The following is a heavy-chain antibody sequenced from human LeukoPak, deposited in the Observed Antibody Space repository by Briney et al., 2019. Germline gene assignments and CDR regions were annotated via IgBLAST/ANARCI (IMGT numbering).Heavy chain of an antibody. V-gene: IGHV1-8*03. CDR1: GYTFTSYD. D-gene: IGHD5-18*01. J-gene: IGHJ4*02. CDR3: ARANKYSYGTLFSHASFDY. Sequence: ASVKVSCKASGYTFTSYDINWVRQAPGQGLEWMGWMNPNSGNTGYAQKFQGRVTITRNTSISTAYMELSSLRSEDTAVYYCARANKYSYGTLFSHASFDYWGQGTLVTVSS. CDR2: MNPNSGNT.